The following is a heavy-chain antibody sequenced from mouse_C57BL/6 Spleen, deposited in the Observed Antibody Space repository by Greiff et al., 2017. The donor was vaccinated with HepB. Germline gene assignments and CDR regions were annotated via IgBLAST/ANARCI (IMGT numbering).Heavy chain of an antibody. V-gene: IGHV5-4*03. CDR3: ARRPTIVTTNWYFDV. J-gene: IGHJ1*03. Sequence: EVKLQESGGGLVKPGGSLKLSCAASGFTFSSYAMSWVRQTPEKRLEWVATISDGGSYTYYPDNVKGRFTISRDNAKNNLYLQMSHLKSEDTAMYYCARRPTIVTTNWYFDVWGTGTTVTVSS. CDR1: GFTFSSYA. CDR2: ISDGGSYT. D-gene: IGHD2-5*01.